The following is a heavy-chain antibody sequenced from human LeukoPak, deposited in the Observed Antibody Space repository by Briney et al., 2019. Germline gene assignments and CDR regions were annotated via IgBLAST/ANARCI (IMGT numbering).Heavy chain of an antibody. D-gene: IGHD6-6*01. CDR1: GGSLGSNY. Sequence: SETLSLTCTISGGSLGSNYWSWIRQPAGKGLEWIGRIHASGTTNYDPSLKRRVTISVDRSKNQFSLKLSSVTAADTAVYYCARVYSSSSFDYYYMDVWGKGTTVTVSS. J-gene: IGHJ6*03. V-gene: IGHV4-4*07. CDR2: IHASGTT. CDR3: ARVYSSSSFDYYYMDV.